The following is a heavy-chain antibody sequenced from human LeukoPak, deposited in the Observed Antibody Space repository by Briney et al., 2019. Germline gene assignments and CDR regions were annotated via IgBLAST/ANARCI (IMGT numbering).Heavy chain of an antibody. V-gene: IGHV3-23*01. CDR3: AKVGVGLRFLEWLLEDDAFDI. J-gene: IGHJ3*02. CDR1: GFTFSSYA. Sequence: GGSLRLSCAASGFTFSSYAMSWVRQAPGKGLEWVSAISGSGGSTYYADSVKGRFTISRDNSKNTLYLQMNSLRAEDTAVYYCAKVGVGLRFLEWLLEDDAFDIWGQGTMVTVSS. CDR2: ISGSGGST. D-gene: IGHD3-3*01.